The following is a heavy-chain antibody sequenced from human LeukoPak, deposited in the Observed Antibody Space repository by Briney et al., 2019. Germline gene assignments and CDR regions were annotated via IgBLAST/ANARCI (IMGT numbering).Heavy chain of an antibody. CDR3: ATARITFGGVIVMPFDY. CDR1: GYTLTELS. D-gene: IGHD3-16*02. V-gene: IGHV1-24*01. Sequence: EASVKVSCKVSGYTLTELSMHWVRQAPGKGLEWMGGFDPEDGETIYAQKFQGRVTMTEATSTDTAYMELSSLRSEDTAVYYCATARITFGGVIVMPFDYWGQGTLVTVSS. CDR2: FDPEDGET. J-gene: IGHJ4*02.